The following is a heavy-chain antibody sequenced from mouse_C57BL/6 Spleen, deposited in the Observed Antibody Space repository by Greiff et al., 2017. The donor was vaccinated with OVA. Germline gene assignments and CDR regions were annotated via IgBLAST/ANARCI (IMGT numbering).Heavy chain of an antibody. D-gene: IGHD1-1*01. Sequence: QVQLKESGPGILQSSQTLSLTCSFSGFSLSTSGMGVSWIRQPSGKGLEWLAHIYWDDDKRYNPSLKSRLTISKDTSRNQVFLKITSVDTADTATYYCARRTYYYGSSGAMDYWGQGTSVTVSS. CDR2: IYWDDDK. J-gene: IGHJ4*01. CDR1: GFSLSTSGMG. V-gene: IGHV8-12*01. CDR3: ARRTYYYGSSGAMDY.